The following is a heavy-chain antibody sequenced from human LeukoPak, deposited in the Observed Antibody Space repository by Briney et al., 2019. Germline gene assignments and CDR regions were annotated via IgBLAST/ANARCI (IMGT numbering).Heavy chain of an antibody. Sequence: GGSLRLSCAASGFTFSSYWMDWVRQAPGKGLVWVSRIASDGSSTTYADSVKGRFSISRDNAKNTLYLQMNSLRVEDTAVYYCARGRPHGNDYWGQGTLVTVSS. CDR2: IASDGSST. CDR1: GFTFSSYW. J-gene: IGHJ4*02. D-gene: IGHD4-23*01. V-gene: IGHV3-74*01. CDR3: ARGRPHGNDY.